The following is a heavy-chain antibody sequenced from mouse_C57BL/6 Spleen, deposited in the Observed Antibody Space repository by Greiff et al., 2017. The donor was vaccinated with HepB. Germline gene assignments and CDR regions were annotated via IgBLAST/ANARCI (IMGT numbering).Heavy chain of an antibody. Sequence: VKLVESGAELVKPGASVKISCKASGYAFSSYWMNWVKQRPGKGLEWIGQIYPGDGDTNYNGKFKGKATLTADKSSSTAYMQLSSLTSEDSAVYFCARCGDYYGSSHFAYWGQGTLVTVSA. CDR2: IYPGDGDT. J-gene: IGHJ3*01. CDR3: ARCGDYYGSSHFAY. CDR1: GYAFSSYW. V-gene: IGHV1-80*01. D-gene: IGHD1-1*01.